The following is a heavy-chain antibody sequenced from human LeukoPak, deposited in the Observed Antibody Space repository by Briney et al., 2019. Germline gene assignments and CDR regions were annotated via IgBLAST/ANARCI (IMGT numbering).Heavy chain of an antibody. CDR1: GFTFSGSA. J-gene: IGHJ4*02. CDR3: TRWNGFGEFYDY. Sequence: PGGSLKLSCAASGFTFSGSAMHWVRQASGKGLEWVGRIRSKANSYATAYAASVKGRFTISRDDSKNTAYLQMNSLKTEDTAVYYCTRWNGFGEFYDYWGQGTLVTVSS. CDR2: IRSKANSYAT. V-gene: IGHV3-73*01. D-gene: IGHD3-10*01.